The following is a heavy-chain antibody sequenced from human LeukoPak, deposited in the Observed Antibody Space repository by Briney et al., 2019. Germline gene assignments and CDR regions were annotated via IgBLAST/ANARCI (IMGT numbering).Heavy chain of an antibody. Sequence: PGGSLRLSCAASGFTVRNCAMAWVRQAPGKGLEWVSAIGGDGDSTNYADSVRGRFTLSRDSSKNILYLQMNSLRVEDTAVYYCAHPTGNGWFYLPYWGQGTLVTVSS. J-gene: IGHJ4*02. V-gene: IGHV3-23*01. CDR3: AHPTGNGWFYLPY. CDR2: IGGDGDST. CDR1: GFTVRNCA. D-gene: IGHD1-1*01.